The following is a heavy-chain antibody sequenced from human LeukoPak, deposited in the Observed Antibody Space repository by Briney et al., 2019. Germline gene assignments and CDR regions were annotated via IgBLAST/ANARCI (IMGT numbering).Heavy chain of an antibody. D-gene: IGHD3-10*02. J-gene: IGHJ6*04. Sequence: PGGSLRLSCAASGFTLRSYAMRWVRQATGKGLEWASAISGSGGSTYYRDSVKGRFTISRDNAKNSLYLQMNSLRAEDTAVYYCAELGITMIGGVWGKGTTVTISS. CDR3: AELGITMIGGV. CDR2: ISGSGGST. V-gene: IGHV3-23*01. CDR1: GFTLRSYA.